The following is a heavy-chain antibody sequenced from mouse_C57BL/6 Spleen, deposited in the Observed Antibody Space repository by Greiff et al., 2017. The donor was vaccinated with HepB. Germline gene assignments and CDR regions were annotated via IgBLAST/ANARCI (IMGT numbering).Heavy chain of an antibody. Sequence: QVQLQQPGAELVKPGASVKLSCKASGYTFTSYWMQWVKQRPGQGLEWIGEIDPSDSYTNYNQKFKGKATLTVDTSSSTAYMQLSSLTSEDSAVYYCARYDGGDYWGQGTTLTVSS. CDR3: ARYDGGDY. CDR1: GYTFTSYW. J-gene: IGHJ2*01. CDR2: IDPSDSYT. D-gene: IGHD2-3*01. V-gene: IGHV1-50*01.